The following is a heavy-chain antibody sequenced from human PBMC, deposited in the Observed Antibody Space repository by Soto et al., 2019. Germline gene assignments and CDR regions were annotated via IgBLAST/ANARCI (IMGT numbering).Heavy chain of an antibody. CDR2: IDPSDSYT. D-gene: IGHD3-22*01. J-gene: IGHJ4*02. V-gene: IGHV5-10-1*01. Sequence: GESLKISCNGSGYSFTSYWISWVRQMPGKGLEWMGRIDPSDSYTYYSPSFRGHVTISAAKSITTVFLQWSSLRASDTAMYYCARQIYDSDSGPNFQYYFDSWGQGTLVTVSS. CDR3: ARQIYDSDSGPNFQYYFDS. CDR1: GYSFTSYW.